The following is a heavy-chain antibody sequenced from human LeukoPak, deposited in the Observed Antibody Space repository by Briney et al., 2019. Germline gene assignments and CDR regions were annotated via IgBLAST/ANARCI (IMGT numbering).Heavy chain of an antibody. CDR1: GGSFSGYY. CDR3: ARGPGYSGYESIDY. D-gene: IGHD5-12*01. CDR2: INHSGST. V-gene: IGHV4-34*01. J-gene: IGHJ4*02. Sequence: SETLSLTCAVYGGSFSGYYWSWIRQPPGKGLEWIGEINHSGSTNYNPSLKSRVTISVDTSKNQSSLKLSSVTAADTAVYYCARGPGYSGYESIDYWGQGTLVTVSS.